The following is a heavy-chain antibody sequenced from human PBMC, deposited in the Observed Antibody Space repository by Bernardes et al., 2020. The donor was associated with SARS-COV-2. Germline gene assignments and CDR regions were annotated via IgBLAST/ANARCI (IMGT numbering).Heavy chain of an antibody. CDR1: GFTFSSYW. V-gene: IGHV3-7*01. CDR2: IKQDGSEK. D-gene: IGHD3-3*01. Sequence: VWSLRLSCAASGFTFSSYWMSWVRQAPGKGLEWVANIKQDGSEKYYVDSVKGRFTISRDNAKNSLYLQMNSLRAEDTAVYYCARDLVEGYYDFWSGYYLGGRGPYYYYGMDVWGQGTTVTVSS. J-gene: IGHJ6*02. CDR3: ARDLVEGYYDFWSGYYLGGRGPYYYYGMDV.